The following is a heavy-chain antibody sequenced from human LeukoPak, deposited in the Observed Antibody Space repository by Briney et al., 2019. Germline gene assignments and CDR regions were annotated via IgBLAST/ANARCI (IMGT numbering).Heavy chain of an antibody. Sequence: PSETLSLTRTVSGGSISSYYWSWIRQPPGKGLEWIGYIYYSGSTNYNPSLKSRVTISVDTSKNQFSLKLSSVTATDTAVYYCARVDTAMVSLDYWGQGTLVTVSS. CDR3: ARVDTAMVSLDY. V-gene: IGHV4-59*01. D-gene: IGHD5-18*01. J-gene: IGHJ4*02. CDR2: IYYSGST. CDR1: GGSISSYY.